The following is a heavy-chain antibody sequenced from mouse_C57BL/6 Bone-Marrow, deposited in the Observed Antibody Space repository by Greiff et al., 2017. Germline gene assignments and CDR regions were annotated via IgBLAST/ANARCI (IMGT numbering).Heavy chain of an antibody. D-gene: IGHD1-1*01. J-gene: IGHJ2*01. CDR1: GYTFTSYW. CDR3: ARSYGSPYYFDY. CDR2: IDPSDSYT. V-gene: IGHV1-69*01. Sequence: QVQLQQPGAELVMPGASVKLSCKASGYTFTSYWMHWVKQRPGQGLEWIGEIDPSDSYTNYNQKFKGKSTLTVDKSSSTAYMQLSSLTSEDSAVYYCARSYGSPYYFDYWGQGTTLTVSS.